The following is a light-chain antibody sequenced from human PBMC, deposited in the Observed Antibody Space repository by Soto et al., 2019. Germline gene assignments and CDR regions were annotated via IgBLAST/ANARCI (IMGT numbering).Light chain of an antibody. V-gene: IGLV2-14*01. CDR1: SSDVGGYNY. CDR2: EVS. CDR3: SSYTSSNTVV. J-gene: IGLJ2*01. Sequence: QSALTQPASVSGSPGQSITISCTGSSSDVGGYNYVSWYQQHPGKAPKLMIYEVSKRPSGVSNRFSGSKSGNTASLTISGLQAGDESDYYCSSYTSSNTVVFGGGTKLTVL.